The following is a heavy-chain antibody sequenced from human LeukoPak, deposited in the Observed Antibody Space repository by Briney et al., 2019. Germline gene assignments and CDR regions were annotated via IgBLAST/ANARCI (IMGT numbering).Heavy chain of an antibody. CDR2: IYYSGST. CDR1: SGSISSYY. Sequence: SETLSLTCTVSSGSISSYYWSWVRQPPGKGLEWIGYIYYSGSTNYNPSLKSRVTISVDTSKNQFSLKLSSVTAADTAVYYCARSLYSSSWYEGVAFDYWGQGTLVTVSS. D-gene: IGHD6-13*01. CDR3: ARSLYSSSWYEGVAFDY. J-gene: IGHJ4*02. V-gene: IGHV4-59*01.